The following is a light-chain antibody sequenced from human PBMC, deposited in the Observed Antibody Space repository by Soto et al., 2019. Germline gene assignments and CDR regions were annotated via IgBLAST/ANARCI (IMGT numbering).Light chain of an antibody. Sequence: DIQLTQFPSSVSASVGDTVTITCRASQGISHWLAWYQQKPGKAPKLLIYAASNLQSGVPSRFSGSGSVTDFTLTISSLQPEDFATYYCQQASTFPWTFGQGTKV. CDR2: AAS. CDR1: QGISHW. V-gene: IGKV1-12*01. J-gene: IGKJ1*01. CDR3: QQASTFPWT.